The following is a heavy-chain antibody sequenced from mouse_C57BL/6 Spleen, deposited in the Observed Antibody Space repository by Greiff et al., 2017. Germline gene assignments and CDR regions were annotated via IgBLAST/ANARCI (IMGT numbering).Heavy chain of an antibody. CDR2: IYPGDGDT. D-gene: IGHD1-1*01. J-gene: IGHJ2*01. V-gene: IGHV1-82*01. Sequence: VQLQQSGPELVKPGASVKISCKASGYAFSSSWMNWVKQRPGKGLEWIGRIYPGDGDTNYNGKFKGKATLTADKSYSTAYMQLSSLTSEDSAVYFCARGVVLDYWGQGTTLTVSS. CDR1: GYAFSSSW. CDR3: ARGVVLDY.